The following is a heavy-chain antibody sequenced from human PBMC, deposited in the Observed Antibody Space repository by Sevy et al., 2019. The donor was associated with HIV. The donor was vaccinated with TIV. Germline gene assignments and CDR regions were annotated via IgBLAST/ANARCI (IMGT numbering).Heavy chain of an antibody. V-gene: IGHV3-23*01. D-gene: IGHD2-2*01. Sequence: GGSLRLSCAASGFTFSSYAMSWVRQAPGKGLEWVSVISGNGGYTYYADSVKGRVTISRDTSKNTLYLLMNSLRAEDTAVYYCAKGSTSSSEVGYFDYWGQRTLVTVSS. CDR2: ISGNGGYT. J-gene: IGHJ4*02. CDR3: AKGSTSSSEVGYFDY. CDR1: GFTFSSYA.